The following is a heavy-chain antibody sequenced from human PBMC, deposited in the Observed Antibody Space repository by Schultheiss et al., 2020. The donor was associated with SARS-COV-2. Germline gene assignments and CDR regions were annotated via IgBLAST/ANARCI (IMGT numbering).Heavy chain of an antibody. CDR1: GFTFSSYG. D-gene: IGHD3-22*01. V-gene: IGHV3-33*06. CDR3: AKVAYFDSSGEFDC. CDR2: IWYDGSNK. Sequence: GGSLRLSCAASGFTFSSYGMHWVRQAPGKGLEWVAVIWYDGSNKYYADSVKGRFTISRDNSKNTLYLQMNSLRADDTAVYYCAKVAYFDSSGEFDCWGQGTLVTVSS. J-gene: IGHJ4*02.